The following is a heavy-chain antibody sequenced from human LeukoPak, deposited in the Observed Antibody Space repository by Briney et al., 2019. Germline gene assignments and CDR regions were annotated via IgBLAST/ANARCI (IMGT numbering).Heavy chain of an antibody. J-gene: IGHJ4*02. CDR3: AKDPNRGIAAAGAFDY. Sequence: PGGSLRLSCAASGFTFSSYGIHWVRKAPGKGLGRVSFIRYDGSNKYYADSVKGRFTISRDNTKNTLYLQMNSLRAEDTAVYYCAKDPNRGIAAAGAFDYWGQGTLVTVSS. CDR1: GFTFSSYG. V-gene: IGHV3-30*02. CDR2: IRYDGSNK. D-gene: IGHD6-13*01.